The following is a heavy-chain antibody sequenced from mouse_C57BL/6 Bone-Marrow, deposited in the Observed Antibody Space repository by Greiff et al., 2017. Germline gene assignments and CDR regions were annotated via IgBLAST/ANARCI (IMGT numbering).Heavy chain of an antibody. CDR1: GFSFNTYA. CDR3: VRHGGGLGVTTRYFDV. Sequence: EVQLVESGGGLVQPKGSLKLSCAASGFSFNTYAMNWVRQAPGKGLEWVARIRSKSNNYATYYADSVKDRFTISRDDSESMLYLQMNNLKTEDTAMYYCVRHGGGLGVTTRYFDVWGTGTTVTVSS. V-gene: IGHV10-1*01. D-gene: IGHD2-2*01. J-gene: IGHJ1*03. CDR2: IRSKSNNYAT.